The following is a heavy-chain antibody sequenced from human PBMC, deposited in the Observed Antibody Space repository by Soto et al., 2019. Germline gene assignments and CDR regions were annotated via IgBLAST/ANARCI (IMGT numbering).Heavy chain of an antibody. Sequence: SETLSLTCAVSGSSIGSSYYWGWIRQPPGKGLEWIGYLYHAGSTFYNPSLKSRVTISVDRSKNQFSLKLSSVTTTDTAVYYCTRPRRGYGMDIWGQGTTVTVSS. CDR1: GSSIGSSYY. CDR2: LYHAGST. V-gene: IGHV4-38-2*01. J-gene: IGHJ6*02. D-gene: IGHD3-10*01. CDR3: TRPRRGYGMDI.